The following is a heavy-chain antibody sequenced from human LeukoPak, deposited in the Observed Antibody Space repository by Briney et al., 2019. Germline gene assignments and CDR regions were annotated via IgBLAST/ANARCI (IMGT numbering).Heavy chain of an antibody. CDR3: VTYYFDSSGPKKNY. CDR1: GGSFSGYY. V-gene: IGHV4-34*01. Sequence: PSETLSLTCAVYGGSFSGYYWSWIRQPPGKGLEWIGEINHSGSTNYNPSLKSRVTISVDTSKKQFSLKLSSVTAADTAVYYCVTYYFDSSGPKKNYWGQGTLVTVSS. D-gene: IGHD3-22*01. CDR2: INHSGST. J-gene: IGHJ4*02.